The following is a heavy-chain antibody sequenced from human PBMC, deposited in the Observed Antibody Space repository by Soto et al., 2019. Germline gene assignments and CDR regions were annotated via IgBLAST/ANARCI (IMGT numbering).Heavy chain of an antibody. CDR3: AKDDEYDSIGDYRY. J-gene: IGHJ4*02. Sequence: RSLRLSCAASGFTFSSCAMSWVRQAPGKGLEWVSAISGSGGSTYYADTVKGRFTISRDNSKNTLYLQMNSLRADDTAVYFCAKDDEYDSIGDYRYWGQGT. D-gene: IGHD3-22*01. V-gene: IGHV3-23*01. CDR1: GFTFSSCA. CDR2: ISGSGGST.